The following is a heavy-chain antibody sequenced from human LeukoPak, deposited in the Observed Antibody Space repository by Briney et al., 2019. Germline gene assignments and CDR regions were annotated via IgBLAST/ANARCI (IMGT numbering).Heavy chain of an antibody. CDR1: GGSISSYY. D-gene: IGHD6-19*01. V-gene: IGHV4-59*08. J-gene: IGHJ6*02. Sequence: SETLSLTCTVSGGSISSYYWSWIRQPPGKGLEWIGYIYCSGSTNYNPSLKSRVTISVDTSKNQFSLKLSSVTAADTAVYYCASSVAASPYYYGMDVWGQGTTVTVSS. CDR2: IYCSGST. CDR3: ASSVAASPYYYGMDV.